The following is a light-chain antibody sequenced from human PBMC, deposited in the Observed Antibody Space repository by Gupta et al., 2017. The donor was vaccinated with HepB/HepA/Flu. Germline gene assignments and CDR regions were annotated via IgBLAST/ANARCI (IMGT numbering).Light chain of an antibody. CDR2: GAS. CDR1: QSVSSIY. Sequence: IVLTQSPGTLSLSPGERATLSCRASQSVSSIYLVWYQQKPGQAPRLLIYGASSRATGIPARFSGSGSGTDFTLTISRLEPEDFALYYCQQYGSSPWTFGQGTKVEIK. V-gene: IGKV3-20*01. CDR3: QQYGSSPWT. J-gene: IGKJ1*01.